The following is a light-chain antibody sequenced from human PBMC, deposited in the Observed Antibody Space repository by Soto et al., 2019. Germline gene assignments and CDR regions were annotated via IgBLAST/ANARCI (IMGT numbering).Light chain of an antibody. J-gene: IGKJ1*01. V-gene: IGKV3-11*01. CDR1: QSVSSN. CDR2: DAS. Sequence: DIVMTQSPATLSVSPGERATLSCRASQSVSSNLAWYQQKPGQAPRLLIYDASKRASGFPARFSGSGSGTDFTLTISSLEPEDFAVYYCQERTGWPPWTFGQGTKVDI. CDR3: QERTGWPPWT.